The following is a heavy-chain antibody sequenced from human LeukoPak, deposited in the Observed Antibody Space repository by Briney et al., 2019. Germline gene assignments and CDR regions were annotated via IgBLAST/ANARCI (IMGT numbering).Heavy chain of an antibody. V-gene: IGHV4-59*08. CDR3: ARLSHYYDSSGYQGAFDI. CDR1: GGSFSSYY. CDR2: IYYSGST. J-gene: IGHJ3*02. D-gene: IGHD3-22*01. Sequence: SETLSLTCAVYGGSFSSYYWSWIRQPPGKGLEWIGYIYYSGSTNYNPSLKSRVTISVDTSKNQFSLKLSSVTAADTAVYYCARLSHYYDSSGYQGAFDIWGQGTMVTVSS.